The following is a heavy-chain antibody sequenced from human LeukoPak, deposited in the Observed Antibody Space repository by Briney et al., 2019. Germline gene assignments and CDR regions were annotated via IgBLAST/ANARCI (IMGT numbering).Heavy chain of an antibody. CDR1: GGTFSSYA. Sequence: ASVKVSCKASGGTFSSYAISWVRQAPGQGLEWMGGIIPIFGTANYAQKFQGRVTITADESTSTAYMELSSLRSEDTAVYYCARGKGSGWYKYYFDHWGQGTLVTVSS. V-gene: IGHV1-69*13. J-gene: IGHJ4*02. CDR2: IIPIFGTA. D-gene: IGHD6-19*01. CDR3: ARGKGSGWYKYYFDH.